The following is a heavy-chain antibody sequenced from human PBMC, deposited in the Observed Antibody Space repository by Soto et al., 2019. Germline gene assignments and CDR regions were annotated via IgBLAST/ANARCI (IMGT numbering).Heavy chain of an antibody. Sequence: QVQLVQSGDEVKKSGASLKVSCKASGYTFTGYYIHWVRQAPGQGLEWRRWINLKSGDTNYAQKFQGRCSMTRDTSITTANMEVSRLKSDDTALYYCARGSPRMGALPTYWGQGTLVTVSS. D-gene: IGHD1-26*01. CDR3: ARGSPRMGALPTY. V-gene: IGHV1-2*02. CDR2: INLKSGDT. J-gene: IGHJ4*02. CDR1: GYTFTGYY.